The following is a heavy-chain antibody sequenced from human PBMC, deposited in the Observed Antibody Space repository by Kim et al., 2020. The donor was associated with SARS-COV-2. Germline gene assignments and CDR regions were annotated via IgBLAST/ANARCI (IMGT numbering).Heavy chain of an antibody. D-gene: IGHD7-27*01. CDR1: GGSLNSHY. Sequence: SETLSLTCTVSGGSLNSHYWSWIRQPPGKGLEWVGYIYYSGSTNYNPSPKSRVTISGEKSKKQPSLKRSSVTPADTPAFYCSGGFEPSAHGTPVTVS. CDR3: SGGFEP. J-gene: IGHJ5*02. CDR2: IYYSGST. V-gene: IGHV4-59*11.